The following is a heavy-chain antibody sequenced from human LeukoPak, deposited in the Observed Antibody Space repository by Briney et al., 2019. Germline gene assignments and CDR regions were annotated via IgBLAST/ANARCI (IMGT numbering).Heavy chain of an antibody. CDR3: ARDSPQYGRFGELSRGYFDL. CDR2: INPNSGGT. CDR1: GYTFTGYY. J-gene: IGHJ2*01. D-gene: IGHD3-10*01. V-gene: IGHV1-2*02. Sequence: ASVKVSCKASGYTFTGYYMHWVRQAPGQGLEWMGWINPNSGGTNYAQKFQGRVTMTRDTSISTAYMELSRLRSDDTAVYYCARDSPQYGRFGELSRGYFDLWGRGTLVTVSS.